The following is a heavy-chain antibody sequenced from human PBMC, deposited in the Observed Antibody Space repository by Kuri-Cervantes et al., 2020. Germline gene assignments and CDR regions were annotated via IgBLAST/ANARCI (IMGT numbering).Heavy chain of an antibody. CDR1: GGTFSSYA. D-gene: IGHD3-10*01. CDR2: IIPIFGTA. J-gene: IGHJ6*02. Sequence: SVKVSCKASGGTFSSYAISWVRQAPGQGLEWMRGIIPIFGTANYAQKFQGRVTITADKSTSTACMELSSLRSEDTAVYYCARDIEKGSYGSGSYPDAGRGYYYGMDVWGQGTTVTVSS. V-gene: IGHV1-69*06. CDR3: ARDIEKGSYGSGSYPDAGRGYYYGMDV.